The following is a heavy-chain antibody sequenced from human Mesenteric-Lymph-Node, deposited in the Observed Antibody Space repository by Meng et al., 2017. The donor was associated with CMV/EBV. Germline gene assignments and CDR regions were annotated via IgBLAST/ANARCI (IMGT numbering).Heavy chain of an antibody. CDR2: INFDGTST. CDR1: GFTFSSYW. Sequence: GESLKISCAASGFTFSSYWMHWVRQVPGKGLVWVSGINFDGTSTFYADSVKGRFTISRDNAKNTLYLQMNSLRAEDTAVYYCARCPVAAAGYYYGMDVWGQGTTVTVSS. CDR3: ARCPVAAAGYYYGMDV. D-gene: IGHD6-13*01. J-gene: IGHJ6*02. V-gene: IGHV3-74*01.